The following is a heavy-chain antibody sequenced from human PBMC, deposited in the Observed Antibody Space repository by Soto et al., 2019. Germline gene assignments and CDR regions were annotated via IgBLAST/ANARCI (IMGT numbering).Heavy chain of an antibody. CDR3: VRDQLILPADDFYYGVDV. CDR1: GFTFSMYW. CDR2: IKQDGGEK. Sequence: EVQLVESGGGLVQPGESLRLSCVASGFTFSMYWMSWVRQGPGKGLEWVARIKQDGGEKYYVDSVKGRCTVSRDNAKNSLYLQLHSLTADDAAIYYCVRDQLILPADDFYYGVDVWGRGTTVTVSS. V-gene: IGHV3-7*03. J-gene: IGHJ6*02.